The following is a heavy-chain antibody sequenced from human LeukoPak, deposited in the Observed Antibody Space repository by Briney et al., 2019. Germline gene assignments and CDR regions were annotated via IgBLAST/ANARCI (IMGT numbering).Heavy chain of an antibody. CDR3: ARDSNSYGSGATIDY. D-gene: IGHD3-10*01. J-gene: IGHJ4*02. Sequence: PGRSLRLSCAASGFTFSTCGMHWVRQAPGKGLEWLTDIWYDGSNKYYTDSVKGRFTISRDNSKNTLYLQMSSLRAEDTAVYYCARDSNSYGSGATIDYWGQGTLVTVSS. V-gene: IGHV3-33*01. CDR2: IWYDGSNK. CDR1: GFTFSTCG.